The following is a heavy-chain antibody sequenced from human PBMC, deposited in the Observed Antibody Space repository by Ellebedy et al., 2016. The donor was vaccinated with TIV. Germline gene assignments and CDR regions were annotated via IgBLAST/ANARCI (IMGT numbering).Heavy chain of an antibody. J-gene: IGHJ4*02. V-gene: IGHV1-8*02. D-gene: IGHD1-7*01. CDR3: ARNYQGLTI. CDR1: GYTFTDYY. CDR2: MIPNSGYT. Sequence: ASVKVSXXASGYTFTDYYMHWVRQATGQGLEWMGWMIPNSGYTVYAQNFQGRVTMTRDTSISTAYMELNSLTSEDTAVYYCARNYQGLTIWGQGTLVTVSS.